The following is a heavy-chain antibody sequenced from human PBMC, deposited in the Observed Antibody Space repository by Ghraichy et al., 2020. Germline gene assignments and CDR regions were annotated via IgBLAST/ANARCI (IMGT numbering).Heavy chain of an antibody. CDR1: GFTFSSHW. Sequence: GESLNISCAASGFTFSSHWMSWVRQAPGKGLEWVANIKKDGSEEYYVDSVKGRFTISRDNGKNSLYLQMNSLRAEDTGVYYCAGVYSSAWDYWSQGTLVTVSS. J-gene: IGHJ4*02. D-gene: IGHD6-19*01. V-gene: IGHV3-7*01. CDR2: IKKDGSEE. CDR3: AGVYSSAWDY.